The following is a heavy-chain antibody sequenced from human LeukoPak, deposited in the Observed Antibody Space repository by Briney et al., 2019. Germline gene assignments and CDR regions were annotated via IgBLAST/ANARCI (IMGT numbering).Heavy chain of an antibody. J-gene: IGHJ6*02. D-gene: IGHD3-22*01. CDR3: AREVDYYDSSGYLYYYYGMDV. CDR1: GGSISSYY. CDR2: IYTSGST. Sequence: SETLSLTCAVSGGSISSYYWSWLRQPAGKGLGWVGRIYTSGSTNYNPSLKSRVTMSVDTSKNQFSLKLSSVTAADTAVYYCAREVDYYDSSGYLYYYYGMDVWGQGTTVTVSS. V-gene: IGHV4-4*07.